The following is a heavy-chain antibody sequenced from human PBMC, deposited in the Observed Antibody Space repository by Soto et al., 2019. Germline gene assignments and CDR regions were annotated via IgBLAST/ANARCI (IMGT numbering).Heavy chain of an antibody. CDR2: ISAHNCNT. D-gene: IGHD1-1*01. J-gene: IGHJ4*02. Sequence: QVHLVQSGAEVKKPGASVKVSCKGSGYAFTTYGITWVRQAPGQGLEWMGWISAHNCNTNYAQKLQGRVTVTRDTSTSTAYMELRSLRSDDTAVYYWARGRYGDYWGQGALVTVSS. CDR1: GYAFTTYG. V-gene: IGHV1-18*01. CDR3: ARGRYGDY.